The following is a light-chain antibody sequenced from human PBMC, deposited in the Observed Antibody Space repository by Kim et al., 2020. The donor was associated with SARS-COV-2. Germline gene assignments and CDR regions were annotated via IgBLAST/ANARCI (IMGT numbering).Light chain of an antibody. V-gene: IGKV1-NL1*01. J-gene: IGKJ4*01. CDR3: QQYFSPPQVT. CDR2: AIS. Sequence: DIQMTQSPSSLPASVGDRVTITCRASHDISNSLAWYQHRPGKAPNLLLYAISRLDRGVPSRFTGSRSGTDYYLTISSLQPEDFATYYCQQYFSPPQVTFGGGTKVDIK. CDR1: HDISNS.